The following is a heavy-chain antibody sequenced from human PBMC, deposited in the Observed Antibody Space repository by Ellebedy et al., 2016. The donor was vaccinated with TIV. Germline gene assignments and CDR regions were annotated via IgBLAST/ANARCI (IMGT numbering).Heavy chain of an antibody. D-gene: IGHD3-10*01. J-gene: IGHJ3*02. CDR2: IFYRGNT. CDR3: ARVFGSGSSDAFDI. CDR1: GGSISSYY. V-gene: IGHV4-59*01. Sequence: SETLSLXXTVSGGSISSYYWTWIRQPPGKGLDWIGYIFYRGNTNHNPSLKSRVTISVDTSKNQFSLKLTSVTAADTAVYYCARVFGSGSSDAFDIWGQGTMVTVSS.